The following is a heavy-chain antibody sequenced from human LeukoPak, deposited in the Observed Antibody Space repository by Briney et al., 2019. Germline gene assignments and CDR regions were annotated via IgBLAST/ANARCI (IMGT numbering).Heavy chain of an antibody. J-gene: IGHJ4*02. Sequence: GGSLRLSCAASGFTFGSYAMSWVRQAPGKGLEWVSAISGSGGSTYYADSVKGRFTISRDNAKNTLYLQMNSLRAEDTAVYYCARGSNTMIVVVINYFDYWGQGTLVTVSS. CDR3: ARGSNTMIVVVINYFDY. D-gene: IGHD3-22*01. V-gene: IGHV3-23*01. CDR2: ISGSGGST. CDR1: GFTFGSYA.